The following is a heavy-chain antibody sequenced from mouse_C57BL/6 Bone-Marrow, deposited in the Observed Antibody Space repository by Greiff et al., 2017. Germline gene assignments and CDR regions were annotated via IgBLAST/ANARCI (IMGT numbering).Heavy chain of an antibody. V-gene: IGHV5-6*01. CDR3: ARDGYYAWFAY. CDR1: GFTFSSYG. D-gene: IGHD2-3*01. Sequence: EVQLVESGGDLVKPGGSLKLSCAASGFTFSSYGMSWVRQTPDKRLEWVATISSGGSYTYYPDSVKGRFTISRDNAKNTLYLQMSSLKSEDTAMYYCARDGYYAWFAYGGQGTLVTVSA. J-gene: IGHJ3*01. CDR2: ISSGGSYT.